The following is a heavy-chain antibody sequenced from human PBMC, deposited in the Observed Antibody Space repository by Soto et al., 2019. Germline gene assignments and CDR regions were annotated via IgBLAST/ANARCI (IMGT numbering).Heavy chain of an antibody. CDR1: GFTFSHHS. V-gene: IGHV3-64D*06. J-gene: IGHJ4*02. Sequence: VQLVESGGGLVQPGGSLRLSCSGSGFTFSHHSLYWVRQPPGKGLQCDSSISGSGGNIYYAESVKGRFTISRDNSKNTLYLQMTSLSSEDSAVYYCVKVSGYCTGGSCFSYFDYWGQGTPVTVSS. CDR3: VKVSGYCTGGSCFSYFDY. CDR2: ISGSGGNI. D-gene: IGHD2-15*01.